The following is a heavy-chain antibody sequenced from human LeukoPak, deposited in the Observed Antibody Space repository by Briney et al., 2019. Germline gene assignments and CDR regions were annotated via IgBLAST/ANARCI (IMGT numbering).Heavy chain of an antibody. CDR1: GYTFTSYD. D-gene: IGHD3-22*01. V-gene: IGHV1-8*01. J-gene: IGHJ6*02. Sequence: ASVKVSCTASGYTFTSYDINWVRQATGQGLEWMGWVNPNSGNTGYAQKFQGRVTMTRNTSISTAYMELSSLRSEDTAVYYCARGETSSSGYYYVVPLSLSSYYYYGMDVWGQGTTVTVSS. CDR2: VNPNSGNT. CDR3: ARGETSSSGYYYVVPLSLSSYYYYGMDV.